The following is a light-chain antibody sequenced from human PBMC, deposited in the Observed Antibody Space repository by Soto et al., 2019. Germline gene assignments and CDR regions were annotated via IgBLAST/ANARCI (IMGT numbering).Light chain of an antibody. J-gene: IGKJ4*01. CDR2: GAS. V-gene: IGKV3-11*01. CDR3: QQRDDWVS. Sequence: ETVLTQSPATLSLSPGDTATLSCRASQSVRIYFAWYQQKSGQAPRLLIYGASSRATGVPDRFTGSGSGTDFTLTISSLEPEDSALYYCQQRDDWVSFGGGTKVDIK. CDR1: QSVRIY.